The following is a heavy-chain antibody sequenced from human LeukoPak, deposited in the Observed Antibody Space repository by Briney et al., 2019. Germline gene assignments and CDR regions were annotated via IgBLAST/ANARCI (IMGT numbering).Heavy chain of an antibody. D-gene: IGHD2-2*01. CDR2: ISYDGSNK. CDR1: GFTFTSYA. Sequence: GGSLRLSCAASGFTFTSYALHWVRQAPGKGLEWVAVISYDGSNKYYADSVKGRFTISRDNSKNTVSLQMNSLRAEDTAVYYCARDAADCSSTGCSYYYFDYWGQGTLVTVSS. CDR3: ARDAADCSSTGCSYYYFDY. J-gene: IGHJ4*02. V-gene: IGHV3-30-3*01.